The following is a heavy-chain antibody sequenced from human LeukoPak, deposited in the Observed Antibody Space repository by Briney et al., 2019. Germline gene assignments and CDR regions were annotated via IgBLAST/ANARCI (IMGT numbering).Heavy chain of an antibody. V-gene: IGHV3-21*04. Sequence: GGSLRLSCAASGFTFSSYSMNWVRQAPGKGLEWVSSISSSSSYIYYADSVKGRFTISRDNAKNSLYLQMNSLRAEDTAVYYCASAGRSSWYEGWFDPWGQGTLVTVSS. CDR3: ASAGRSSWYEGWFDP. J-gene: IGHJ5*02. D-gene: IGHD6-13*01. CDR2: ISSSSSYI. CDR1: GFTFSSYS.